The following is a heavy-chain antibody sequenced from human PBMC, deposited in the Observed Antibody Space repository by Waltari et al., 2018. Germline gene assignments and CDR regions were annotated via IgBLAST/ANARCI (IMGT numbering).Heavy chain of an antibody. CDR2: IYTSGST. CDR1: GGPISSYY. J-gene: IGHJ4*02. D-gene: IGHD3-22*01. V-gene: IGHV4-4*07. CDR3: ARENYYDSSGSIDY. Sequence: QVQLQESGPGLVKPSETLSPTGTVSGGPISSYYWSWIRQPAGKGLEWIGRIYTSGSTNYNPSLKSRVTMSVDTSKNQFSLKLSSVTAADTAVYYCARENYYDSSGSIDYWGQGTLVTVSS.